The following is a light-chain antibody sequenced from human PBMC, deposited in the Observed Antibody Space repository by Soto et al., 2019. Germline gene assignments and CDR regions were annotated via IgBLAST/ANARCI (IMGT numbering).Light chain of an antibody. CDR1: IINVGGSNY. J-gene: IGLJ1*01. Sequence: QSVLTQPASASGTPGQSITISCAGSIINVGGSNYVSWYQPHPATPPILIIYDDSDRPSGVSSRFSGSRSGNTASLTIPEFQAEDEAEYSSSSDTNTGVVFGTGTKLTVL. CDR2: DDS. V-gene: IGLV2-14*03. CDR3: SSDTNTGVV.